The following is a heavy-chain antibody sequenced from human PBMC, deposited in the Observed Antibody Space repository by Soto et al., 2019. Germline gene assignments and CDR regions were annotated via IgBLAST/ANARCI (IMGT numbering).Heavy chain of an antibody. D-gene: IGHD6-6*01. CDR3: ARYEQLATFFDP. V-gene: IGHV1-69*06. Sequence: QVQLVQSGAEVKKPGSSVKVSCKASGGTFSSYAISWVRQAPGQGLEWMGGIIPIFGTANYAQKFQVRVTITADNSTSAAYMELSILRSEDTAVYYCARYEQLATFFDPWGQGTLVTVSS. CDR1: GGTFSSYA. J-gene: IGHJ5*02. CDR2: IIPIFGTA.